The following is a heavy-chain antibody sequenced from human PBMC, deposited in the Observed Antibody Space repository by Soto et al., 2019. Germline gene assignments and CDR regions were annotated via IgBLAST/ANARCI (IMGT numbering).Heavy chain of an antibody. CDR2: ISFDGNTQ. J-gene: IGHJ6*02. CDR3: ARDREYSGFYYGMDV. Sequence: QEQLVQSGGGVVQPGRSLRLSCEASGFTFSRNAMHWVRQAPGKGLEWVAVISFDGNTQYYTDSVKGRFTISRDNSKNTLDLQMNSLRREDTAVYYCARDREYSGFYYGMDVWGQGTTVTVSS. CDR1: GFTFSRNA. D-gene: IGHD5-12*01. V-gene: IGHV3-30-3*01.